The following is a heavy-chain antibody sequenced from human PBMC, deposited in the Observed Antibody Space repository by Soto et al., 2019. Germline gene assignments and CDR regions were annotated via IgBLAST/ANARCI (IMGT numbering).Heavy chain of an antibody. CDR3: ARDFTNYYFDY. Sequence: GESLKISCAASGFTFSSYGMHWVRQAPGKGLEWVAVIWYDGSNKYYADSVKGRFTISRDNSKNTLYLQMNSLRAEDTAVYYCARDFTNYYFDYWGQGTLVTVSS. CDR2: IWYDGSNK. D-gene: IGHD2-8*01. CDR1: GFTFSSYG. V-gene: IGHV3-33*01. J-gene: IGHJ4*02.